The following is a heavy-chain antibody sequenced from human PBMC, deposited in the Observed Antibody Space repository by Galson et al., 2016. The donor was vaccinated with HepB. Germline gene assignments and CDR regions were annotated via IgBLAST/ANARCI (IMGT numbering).Heavy chain of an antibody. CDR2: IYPGDSDT. CDR3: ARPKFEKQMVEGYDR. D-gene: IGHD6-13*01. J-gene: IGHJ5*02. CDR1: GYSFTNYW. V-gene: IGHV5-51*01. Sequence: QSGAEVKKPGESLKISCKGSGYSFTNYWIGWVRQMPGKGLEWMGIIYPGDSDTIYNPSFRGQVTMSADNSMSTAYLQWASLRASDTAIYYCARPKFEKQMVEGYDRWGQGTLVTVSS.